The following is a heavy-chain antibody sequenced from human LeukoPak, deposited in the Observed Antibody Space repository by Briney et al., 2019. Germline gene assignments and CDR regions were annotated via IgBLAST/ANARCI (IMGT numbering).Heavy chain of an antibody. Sequence: PSETRSLTCAVYGGSFSGYYWSWIRQPSGKGLEWIGEINHSGTTNDNPSLKSRVTISVDTSKNQFSLRLSSVTAADTAVYYCARDQGHGSGISYYYYYYMDVWGKGTTVTVSS. J-gene: IGHJ6*03. CDR3: ARDQGHGSGISYYYYYYMDV. CDR2: INHSGTT. D-gene: IGHD3-10*01. CDR1: GGSFSGYY. V-gene: IGHV4-34*01.